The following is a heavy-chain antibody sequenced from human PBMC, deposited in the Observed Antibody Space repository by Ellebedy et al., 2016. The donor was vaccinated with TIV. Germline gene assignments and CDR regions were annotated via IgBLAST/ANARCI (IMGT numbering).Heavy chain of an antibody. Sequence: PGGSLRLSCAASGFTVSSNYMRWVRQAPGKGLEWVSVIYSGGSTYYADSVKGRFTISRDNSKNTLYLQMNSLRAEDTAVYYCARDGYSGSYYYFDYWGQGTLVTVSS. J-gene: IGHJ4*02. CDR3: ARDGYSGSYYYFDY. V-gene: IGHV3-66*01. CDR2: IYSGGST. D-gene: IGHD1-26*01. CDR1: GFTVSSNY.